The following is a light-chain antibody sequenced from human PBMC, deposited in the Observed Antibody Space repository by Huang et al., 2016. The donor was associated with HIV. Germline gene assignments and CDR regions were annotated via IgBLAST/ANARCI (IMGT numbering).Light chain of an antibody. CDR1: HDISKY. V-gene: IGKV1-33*01. CDR3: QHYDNLRT. J-gene: IGKJ1*01. Sequence: DIQMTQSPSSLSASVGDRVTITCQASHDISKYLNWYQQKPGKATKLLIYDASNLETGVSSRFSGSGSGTDFTFTISSLQPEDIATYYCQHYDNLRTFGQGTKVEIK. CDR2: DAS.